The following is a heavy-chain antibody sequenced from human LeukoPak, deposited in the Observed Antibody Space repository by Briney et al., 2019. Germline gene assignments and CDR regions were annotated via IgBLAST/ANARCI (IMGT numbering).Heavy chain of an antibody. CDR2: ISGSSGTI. J-gene: IGHJ4*02. CDR3: ARPRYCSGGSCCLSD. V-gene: IGHV3-48*02. CDR1: GFTFSSYS. Sequence: GGSLRLSCAASGFTFSSYSMHWVRQAPGKGLEWVSYISGSSGTIYYADSVKGRFTISRDNAKSSLYLQMNSLRDEDTAVYYCARPRYCSGGSCCLSDWGQGTLVTVSS. D-gene: IGHD2-15*01.